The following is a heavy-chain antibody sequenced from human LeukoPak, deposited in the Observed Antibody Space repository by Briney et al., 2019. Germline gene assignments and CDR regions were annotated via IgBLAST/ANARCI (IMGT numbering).Heavy chain of an antibody. Sequence: SETLSLTCTVSGGSISSGSYYWSWIRQPPGKGLEWIGYIYHSGSTYYNPSLKSRATISVDRSKNQFSLKLSSVTAADTAVYYCARVRPITGIHYWGQGTLVTVSS. J-gene: IGHJ4*02. CDR3: ARVRPITGIHY. CDR1: GGSISSGSYY. CDR2: IYHSGST. D-gene: IGHD1-20*01. V-gene: IGHV4-30-2*01.